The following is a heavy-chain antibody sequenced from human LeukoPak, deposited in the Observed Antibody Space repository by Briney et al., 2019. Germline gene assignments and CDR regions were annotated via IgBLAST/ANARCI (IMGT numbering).Heavy chain of an antibody. CDR3: ARDRSSSDF. CDR1: GGTFSSYA. Sequence: GASVKVSCKASGGTFSSYAISWVRQAPGQGLEWMGWISAYSGNADYAQNFQGRVTMTTDTSTNTAYMDLRSLKSDDTAVYYCARDRSSSDFWGQGTLVTVSA. CDR2: ISAYSGNA. J-gene: IGHJ4*02. V-gene: IGHV1-18*01. D-gene: IGHD6-6*01.